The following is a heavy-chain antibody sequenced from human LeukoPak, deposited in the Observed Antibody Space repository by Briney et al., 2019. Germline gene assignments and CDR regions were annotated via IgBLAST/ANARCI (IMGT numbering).Heavy chain of an antibody. Sequence: ASVKVSCTASGYTFTGYYMHWVRQAPGQGLEWMGWINPNSGGTNYAQKFQGRVTMTRDTSISTAYMELSRLRSDDTAVYYCARDSYGSGSYYDGWGQGTLVTVSS. V-gene: IGHV1-2*02. CDR2: INPNSGGT. CDR1: GYTFTGYY. J-gene: IGHJ4*02. D-gene: IGHD3-10*01. CDR3: ARDSYGSGSYYDG.